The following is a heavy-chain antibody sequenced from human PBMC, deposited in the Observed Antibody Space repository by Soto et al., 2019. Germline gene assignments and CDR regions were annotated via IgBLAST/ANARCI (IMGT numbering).Heavy chain of an antibody. J-gene: IGHJ4*02. CDR1: GFTFSSYS. CDR2: ITSSSTYI. D-gene: IGHD3-22*01. Sequence: WGSLRLSCAASGFTFSSYSMNWVRQAPGRGLEWVSSITSSSTYIYYADSVQGRFTISRDNSKNTLYLQMNSLRAEDTAVYYCARYGSSGYIDYWGQGTLVTVSS. CDR3: ARYGSSGYIDY. V-gene: IGHV3-21*01.